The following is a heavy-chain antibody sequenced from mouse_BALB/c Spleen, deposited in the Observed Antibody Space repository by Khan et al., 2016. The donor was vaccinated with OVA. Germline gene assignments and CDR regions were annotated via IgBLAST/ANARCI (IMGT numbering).Heavy chain of an antibody. CDR1: GYTFTSYY. CDR2: INPSSGGT. V-gene: IGHV1-53*01. CDR3: TRTGYGSFAY. D-gene: IGHD2-2*01. Sequence: QVQLKESGAELVKPGASVRLSCKASGYTFTSYYLYWVKQRPGQGLEWIGYINPSSGGTNFNEKFKSKATLTVDKSSSTAYIQLNSLTSEDSAVYYCTRTGYGSFAYWGQGTLVTVSA. J-gene: IGHJ3*01.